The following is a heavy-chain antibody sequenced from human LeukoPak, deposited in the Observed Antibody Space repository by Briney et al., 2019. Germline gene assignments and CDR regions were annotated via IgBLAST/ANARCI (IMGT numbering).Heavy chain of an antibody. V-gene: IGHV3-23*01. CDR1: GFIFSSYG. Sequence: GGSLRLSCAASGFIFSSYGINWVRQAPGKGLEWVSAISASGGGTYYADSVKGRFTISRDNSRNTLYLQMNSLRAEDTAIYYCAKEVTPGALLYGPFDYWGQGALVPSPQ. D-gene: IGHD4-23*01. CDR3: AKEVTPGALLYGPFDY. J-gene: IGHJ4*02. CDR2: ISASGGGT.